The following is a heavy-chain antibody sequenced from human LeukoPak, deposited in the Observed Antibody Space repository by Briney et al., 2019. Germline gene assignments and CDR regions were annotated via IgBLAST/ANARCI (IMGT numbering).Heavy chain of an antibody. Sequence: PSETLSLTCTVSGYSISNDNHWGWIRQPPGKGLEWVGSIYHTGTTYYSPSLKSRVTISVDTSKNQFSLKLSSVTAADTAVYYCARGGYYGSGNDFRFDPWGQGTLVTVSS. D-gene: IGHD3-10*01. CDR2: IYHTGTT. V-gene: IGHV4-38-2*02. CDR1: GYSISNDNH. J-gene: IGHJ5*02. CDR3: ARGGYYGSGNDFRFDP.